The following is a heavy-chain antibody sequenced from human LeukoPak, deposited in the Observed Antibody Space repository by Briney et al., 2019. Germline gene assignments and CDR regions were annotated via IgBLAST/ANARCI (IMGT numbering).Heavy chain of an antibody. D-gene: IGHD3-22*01. CDR1: GGSFSGYY. J-gene: IGHJ3*02. CDR2: NNHRGST. V-gene: IGHV4-34*01. CDR3: ARDEPLSGGYRAFDI. Sequence: SETLSLTRAVYGGSFSGYYWSWIRQPPGKGLEWIGENNHRGSTNYNPSLKSRVTISVDTSKNQFSLKLSSVTAADTAVYYCARDEPLSGGYRAFDIWGQGTMVTVSS.